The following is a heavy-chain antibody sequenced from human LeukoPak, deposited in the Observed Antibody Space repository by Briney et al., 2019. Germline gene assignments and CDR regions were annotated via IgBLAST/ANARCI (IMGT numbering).Heavy chain of an antibody. Sequence: GGSLRLSYAASGFTFSSYAMSWVRQAPGKGLEWVSAISGSGGSTYYADSVKGRFTISRDNSKNTLYLQMNSLRAEDTAVYYCAKTPRVAAAGTHLGPWGQGTLVTVSS. CDR3: AKTPRVAAAGTHLGP. CDR1: GFTFSSYA. CDR2: ISGSGGST. V-gene: IGHV3-23*01. D-gene: IGHD6-13*01. J-gene: IGHJ5*02.